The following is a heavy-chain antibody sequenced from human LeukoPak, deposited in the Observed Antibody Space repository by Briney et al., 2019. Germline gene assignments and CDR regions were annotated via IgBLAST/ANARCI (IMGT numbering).Heavy chain of an antibody. J-gene: IGHJ4*02. CDR1: GLIFSHAS. CDR3: AKQKLGIRFLDY. CDR2: ISGSGGST. V-gene: IGHV3-23*01. D-gene: IGHD7-27*01. Sequence: PGGSLRLSCAASGLIFSHASMSWTRQAPGKGLEWVSAISGSGGSTYYADSVKGRFTISRDNSKNTLYLQMNSLRAEDTAVYYCAKQKLGIRFLDYWGQGTLVTVSS.